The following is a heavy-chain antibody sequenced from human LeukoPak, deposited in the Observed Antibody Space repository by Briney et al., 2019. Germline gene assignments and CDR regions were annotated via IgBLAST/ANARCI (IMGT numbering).Heavy chain of an antibody. Sequence: PSETLSLTCAVYGGSFSGYYWSWIRQPPGKGLEWIGEINHSGSTNYNPSLKSRVTISVDTSKNQFSLKLSSGTAADPAVYYCASEDDSRGYPLFWGQGTLVTVSS. J-gene: IGHJ4*02. D-gene: IGHD3-22*01. V-gene: IGHV4-34*01. CDR3: ASEDDSRGYPLF. CDR2: INHSGST. CDR1: GGSFSGYY.